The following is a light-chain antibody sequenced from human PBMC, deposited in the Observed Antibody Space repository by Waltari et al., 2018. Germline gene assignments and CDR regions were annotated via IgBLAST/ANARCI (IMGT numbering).Light chain of an antibody. Sequence: AIQMTQSPSSFSASAGDRVTITCRASQTVGSYLAWYQHKPGKAPKLLIFAASTLQSGVPSRFSGSGSGTDFTLTISCLQSEDFATYFCQHYYNYPWTFGQGTKVEVK. CDR2: AAS. CDR1: QTVGSY. CDR3: QHYYNYPWT. J-gene: IGKJ1*01. V-gene: IGKV1-8*01.